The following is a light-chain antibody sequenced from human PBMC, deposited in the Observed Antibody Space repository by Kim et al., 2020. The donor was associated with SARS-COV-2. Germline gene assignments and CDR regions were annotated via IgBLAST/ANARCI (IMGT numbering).Light chain of an antibody. Sequence: DIQMTQFPSSLSASVGDRVTITCLASQDISNYLNWYQQKPGKAPKVLIYDASTLATGVPSRFSGSGSGTDFTLTISSLQPEDVATYFCQQCNNPPVTFGQGTRLDIK. CDR1: QDISNY. CDR3: QQCNNPPVT. J-gene: IGKJ5*01. CDR2: DAS. V-gene: IGKV1-33*01.